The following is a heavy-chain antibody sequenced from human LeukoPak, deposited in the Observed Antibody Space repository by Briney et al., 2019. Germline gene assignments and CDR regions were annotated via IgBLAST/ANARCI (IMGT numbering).Heavy chain of an antibody. V-gene: IGHV5-51*01. Sequence: GESLKISCKGSGYRFTNYWIGWVRQMPGKGLEWMGIIYPGDSDTRYSPSFQGQVTISADKSISTAYLQWSSLKASDTAMYYCARHRYITIFDAFDIWGQGTMVTVSS. CDR2: IYPGDSDT. CDR1: GYRFTNYW. CDR3: ARHRYITIFDAFDI. J-gene: IGHJ3*02. D-gene: IGHD3-3*01.